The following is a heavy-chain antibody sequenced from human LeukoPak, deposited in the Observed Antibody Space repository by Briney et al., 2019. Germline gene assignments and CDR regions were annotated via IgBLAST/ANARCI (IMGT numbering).Heavy chain of an antibody. J-gene: IGHJ4*02. CDR3: TKGVKMVFND. CDR1: GFPSSNYA. D-gene: IGHD2-8*01. Sequence: GGSLRLSCAASGFPSSNYAMNWVRQAPGKGPEWISYISSFGSTKYYADSVRGRFTVSRDNGKNLVYLEMNSLRVDDTAVYYCTKGVKMVFNDWGQGALVTVSS. CDR2: ISSFGSTK. V-gene: IGHV3-48*04.